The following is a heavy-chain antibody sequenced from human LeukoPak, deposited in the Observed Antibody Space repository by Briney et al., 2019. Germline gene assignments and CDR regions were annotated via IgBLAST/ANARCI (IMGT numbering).Heavy chain of an antibody. J-gene: IGHJ5*02. CDR1: EFTLSRHW. CDR3: TSSTAGYNWFDL. V-gene: IGHV3-74*01. Sequence: GGSLRLSCAASEFTLSRHWMHWVRQAPEKGLVWVSRINTDESITSYADSVKGRFTISRDNAKNTLYLQMNSLRVEDTAVYYCTSSTAGYNWFDLWGQGTLVTVSS. CDR2: INTDESIT. D-gene: IGHD6-13*01.